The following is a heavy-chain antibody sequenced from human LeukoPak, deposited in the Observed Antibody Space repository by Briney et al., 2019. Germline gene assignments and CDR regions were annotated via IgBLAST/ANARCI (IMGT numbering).Heavy chain of an antibody. CDR3: ARGRYGSALGY. CDR1: GGSFSGYY. J-gene: IGHJ4*02. V-gene: IGHV4-34*01. D-gene: IGHD3-10*01. CDR2: INHSGST. Sequence: SETLSLTCAVHGGSFSGYYWSWIRQPPGKGLEWIGEINHSGSTNYNPSLKSRVTISVDTSKNQFSLKLSSVTAADTAVYYCARGRYGSALGYWGQGTLVTVSS.